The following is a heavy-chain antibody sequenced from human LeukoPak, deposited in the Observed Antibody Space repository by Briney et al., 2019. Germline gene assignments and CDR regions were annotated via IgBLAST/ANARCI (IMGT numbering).Heavy chain of an antibody. J-gene: IGHJ4*02. D-gene: IGHD6-13*01. CDR1: GYTFTSYG. CDR3: ARVRAAAGKYFDY. CDR2: ISAYNGNT. Sequence: ASVKVSCKASGYTFTSYGISWVRQAPGQGLEWMGWISAYNGNTNYAQKFQGRVTMTRDTSISTAYMELSRLRSDDTAVYYCARVRAAAGKYFDYWGQGTLVTVSS. V-gene: IGHV1-18*01.